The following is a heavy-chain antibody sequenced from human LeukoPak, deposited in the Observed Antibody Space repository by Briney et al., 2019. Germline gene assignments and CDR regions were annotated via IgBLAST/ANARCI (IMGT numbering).Heavy chain of an antibody. Sequence: PGGSLRLSCAAPGFTFSDYYMSWIRQAPGKGLEWVSYISSSGSTIYYADSVKGRFTISRDNAKNSLYLQMNSLRAEDTAVYYCASAVAGAYYFDYWGQGTLVTVSS. CDR2: ISSSGSTI. CDR3: ASAVAGAYYFDY. D-gene: IGHD6-19*01. V-gene: IGHV3-11*01. J-gene: IGHJ4*02. CDR1: GFTFSDYY.